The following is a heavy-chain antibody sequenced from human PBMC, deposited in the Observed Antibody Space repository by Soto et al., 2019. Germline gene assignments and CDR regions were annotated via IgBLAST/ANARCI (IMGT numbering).Heavy chain of an antibody. CDR1: GFTFGDYA. CDR2: IRRNAYGGTT. D-gene: IGHD3-16*01. Sequence: GGSLRLSCTTSGFTFGDYALSWVRQAPGKGLEWVGFIRRNAYGGTTDYAASVRGRFTISRDDSKSIAYLQMNSLRTEDTALYYCTRASSLDFDFWGQGTLVTVSS. J-gene: IGHJ4*02. CDR3: TRASSLDFDF. V-gene: IGHV3-49*04.